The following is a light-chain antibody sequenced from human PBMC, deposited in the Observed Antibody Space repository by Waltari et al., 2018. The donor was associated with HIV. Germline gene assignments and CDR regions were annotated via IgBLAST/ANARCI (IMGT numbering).Light chain of an antibody. V-gene: IGKV1-6*01. J-gene: IGKJ4*01. CDR1: QGIRND. CDR3: LQDDSYPLT. Sequence: VGDRVTITCRASQGIRNDLSWYQQKPGKAPKLLIYDASSLQSGAPSRFSGSGFGTDFTLTISSLQPEDFATYYCLQDDSYPLTFGGGTKVEIK. CDR2: DAS.